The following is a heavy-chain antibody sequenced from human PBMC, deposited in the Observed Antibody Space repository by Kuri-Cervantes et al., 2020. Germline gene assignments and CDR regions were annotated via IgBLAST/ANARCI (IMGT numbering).Heavy chain of an antibody. CDR3: ARDFFLVNSSGPR. CDR1: GGSISSYY. J-gene: IGHJ4*02. Sequence: SETLSLTCTVSGGSISSYYWSWIRQPPGKGLEWIGEINHRGSTYYNPSLKSRATISVHTSKNQFSLKLSSVTAADTAVYYCARDFFLVNSSGPRWGQGTMVTVSS. CDR2: INHRGST. D-gene: IGHD3-22*01. V-gene: IGHV4-34*01.